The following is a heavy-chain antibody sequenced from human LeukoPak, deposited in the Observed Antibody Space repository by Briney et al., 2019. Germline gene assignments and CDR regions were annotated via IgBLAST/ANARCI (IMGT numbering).Heavy chain of an antibody. V-gene: IGHV1-69*13. Sequence: SVKVSCKASGGTFSSYAISWVRQAPGRGLEWMGGIIPIFGTANYAQRFEGRVTITADESTSTAYMELSSLRSEDTAVYYCARGIQLWYTIHYFDYWGQGTLVTVSS. CDR3: ARGIQLWYTIHYFDY. CDR2: IIPIFGTA. D-gene: IGHD5-18*01. J-gene: IGHJ4*02. CDR1: GGTFSSYA.